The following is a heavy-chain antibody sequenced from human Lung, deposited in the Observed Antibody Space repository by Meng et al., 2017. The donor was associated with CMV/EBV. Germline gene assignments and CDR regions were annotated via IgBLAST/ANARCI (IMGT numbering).Heavy chain of an antibody. V-gene: IGHV1-8*01. Sequence: FWAEVKKPGASVKGSCKSSADTSPRYAITGVRQATGQGLEWMGWMNPNSGNTGYAQTFQGRVTMTRYTSISTAYMELSSLRSEDTAVYYWARGYCSRGSCPVFDPWGQGTLVTVSS. CDR3: ARGYCSRGSCPVFDP. D-gene: IGHD2-15*01. CDR2: MNPNSGNT. J-gene: IGHJ5*02. CDR1: ADTSPRYA.